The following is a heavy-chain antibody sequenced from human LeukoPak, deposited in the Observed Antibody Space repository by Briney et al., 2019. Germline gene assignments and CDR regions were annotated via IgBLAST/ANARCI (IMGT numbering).Heavy chain of an antibody. J-gene: IGHJ5*02. CDR1: GYDFSTKW. Sequence: GESLKISCKTSGYDFSTKWIGWVRQMPGKGLEWMGIIYPSDSITKYNPSFQGHVTISADTSINTAYLQWRSLKASDTAMYYCARPAPDYADYWFDPWGQGTLVTVSS. V-gene: IGHV5-51*01. CDR3: ARPAPDYADYWFDP. D-gene: IGHD4-17*01. CDR2: IYPSDSIT.